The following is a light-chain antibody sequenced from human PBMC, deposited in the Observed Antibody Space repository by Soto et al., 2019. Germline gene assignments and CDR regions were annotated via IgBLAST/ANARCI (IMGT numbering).Light chain of an antibody. CDR1: QSVGSY. CDR2: DAS. CDR3: QQRSIWPRLT. Sequence: EIVMTQSPATVSGSPGEGATLSCRASQSVGSYLAWYQQRPGQAPRLLIYDASNRATGIPARFSGSGSGTDFTLTISSLEPEDFAVYYCQQRSIWPRLTFGGGTKVDIK. J-gene: IGKJ4*01. V-gene: IGKV3-11*01.